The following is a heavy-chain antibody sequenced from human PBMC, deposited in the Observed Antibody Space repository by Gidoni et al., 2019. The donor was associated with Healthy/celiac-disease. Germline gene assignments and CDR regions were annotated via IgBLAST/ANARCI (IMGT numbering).Heavy chain of an antibody. Sequence: QVQLQESGPGLVKPSQTLSLTCTVSGGSLSSGGDYWSWIRQPPGKGLEWIGYIYYSGSTYYNPSLKSRVTISVDTSKNQFSLKLSSVTAADTAVYYCARAGLGYYDSSGYLDSHIFDYWGQGTLVTVSS. CDR2: IYYSGST. CDR1: GGSLSSGGDY. V-gene: IGHV4-31*03. CDR3: ARAGLGYYDSSGYLDSHIFDY. J-gene: IGHJ4*02. D-gene: IGHD3-22*01.